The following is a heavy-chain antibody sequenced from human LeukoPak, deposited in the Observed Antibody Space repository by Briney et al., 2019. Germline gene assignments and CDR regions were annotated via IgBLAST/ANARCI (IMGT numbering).Heavy chain of an antibody. CDR1: GFTFNTYA. CDR3: APRFESTAIEENGKVH. Sequence: GGSLRLSCAASGFTFNTYAMKWVRQAPGKGLEWVAYIRHDGNNKHYADSVKGRFTISRDNSKNTLYLQMNSLRPEDTAVYYCAPRFESTAIEENGKVHWGQGTLVIVSS. D-gene: IGHD2-21*02. V-gene: IGHV3-30*02. J-gene: IGHJ4*02. CDR2: IRHDGNNK.